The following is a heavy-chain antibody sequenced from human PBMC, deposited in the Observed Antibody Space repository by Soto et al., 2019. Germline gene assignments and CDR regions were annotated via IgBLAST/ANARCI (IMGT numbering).Heavy chain of an antibody. J-gene: IGHJ4*02. CDR1: VGSFSGYY. D-gene: IGHD3-10*01. CDR2: IYYSGST. V-gene: IGHV4-59*08. Sequence: PPETLSLTCAVYVGSFSGYYWTWIRQPPGKGLEWIGYIYYSGSTNYNPSLKSRVTISVDTSKNQSSLKLNSMTAADTAVYYCARHNYGSGSTYFDYWGQGTLVTVSS. CDR3: ARHNYGSGSTYFDY.